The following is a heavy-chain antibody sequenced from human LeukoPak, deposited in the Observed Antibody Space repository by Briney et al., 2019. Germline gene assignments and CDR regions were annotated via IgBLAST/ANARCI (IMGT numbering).Heavy chain of an antibody. CDR3: ARDYASIYYDSSGHRDY. Sequence: ASVKVSCKASGYTFTGYYTHWVRQAPGQGLEWMGRINPNSGGTNYAQKFQGRVTMTRDTSISTAYMELSRLRSDDTAVYYCARDYASIYYDSSGHRDYWGQGTLVTVSS. J-gene: IGHJ4*02. D-gene: IGHD3-22*01. V-gene: IGHV1-2*06. CDR2: INPNSGGT. CDR1: GYTFTGYY.